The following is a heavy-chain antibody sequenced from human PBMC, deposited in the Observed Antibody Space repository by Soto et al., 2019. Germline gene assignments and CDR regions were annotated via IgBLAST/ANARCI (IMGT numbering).Heavy chain of an antibody. D-gene: IGHD3-22*01. J-gene: IGHJ5*02. CDR3: ATLYESRGYYHKGWFGP. CDR1: GASINTYY. V-gene: IGHV4-59*01. CDR2: ISYSGST. Sequence: SETLSLTCTVSGASINTYYWSWIRQPPGKGLEWIGYISYSGSTNYNPSLKSRVTISADTSNNQFSLKLSSVTAADTAVYYCATLYESRGYYHKGWFGPWGQGILVTVSS.